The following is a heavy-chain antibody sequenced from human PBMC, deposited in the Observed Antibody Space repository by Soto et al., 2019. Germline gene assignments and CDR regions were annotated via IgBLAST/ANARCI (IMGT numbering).Heavy chain of an antibody. CDR1: GYTFTGYY. V-gene: IGHV1-2*04. CDR2: INPNSGGT. CDR3: ARAKGELTLYYFDY. Sequence: ASVKVSCKASGYTFTGYYMHWVRQAPGQGLEWMGWINPNSGGTNYAQKFQGWVTMTRDTSISTAYMELSRLRSDDTAVYYCARAKGELTLYYFDYWGQGTLVTVSS. J-gene: IGHJ4*02. D-gene: IGHD1-7*01.